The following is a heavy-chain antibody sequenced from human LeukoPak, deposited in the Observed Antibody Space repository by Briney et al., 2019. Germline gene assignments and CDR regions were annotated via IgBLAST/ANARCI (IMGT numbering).Heavy chain of an antibody. CDR3: AKGQNSRGEGFQDY. V-gene: IGHV3-20*04. J-gene: IGHJ4*02. CDR1: GFTFGDYG. Sequence: PGGSLRLSCVASGFTFGDYGMSWVRQAPGKGLEWVSGINWQGDTRTYADSVKGRFTVSRDNAKKFLYLQMNSLRADDTAYYYCAKGQNSRGEGFQDYWGQGTLVTVSS. CDR2: INWQGDTR. D-gene: IGHD3-16*01.